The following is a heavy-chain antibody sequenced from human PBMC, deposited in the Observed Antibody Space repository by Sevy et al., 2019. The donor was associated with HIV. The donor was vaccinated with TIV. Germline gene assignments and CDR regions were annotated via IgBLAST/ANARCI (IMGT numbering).Heavy chain of an antibody. CDR3: ARARSHDAFDI. CDR1: GFTVSSNY. Sequence: GGSLRLSCAASGFTVSSNYMSWVRQAPGKGLEWVSVIYSGGSTYYADCVKGRFTISRDNSKNTLYLQMNSLRAEDTAVYYCARARSHDAFDIWGQGTIVTVSS. CDR2: IYSGGST. J-gene: IGHJ3*02. V-gene: IGHV3-53*01.